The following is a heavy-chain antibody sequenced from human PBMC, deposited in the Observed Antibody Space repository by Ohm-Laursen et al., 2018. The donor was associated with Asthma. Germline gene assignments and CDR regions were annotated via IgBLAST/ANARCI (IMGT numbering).Heavy chain of an antibody. CDR1: GYTFTGYY. D-gene: IGHD3-16*02. CDR3: ARSVSYYYYGMDV. Sequence: SVKVSCKASGYTFTGYYMHWVRQASGQGLEWMGRINPNSGGTNYAQKFQGRVTMTRDTSISTAYMELSRLRSDDTAVYYCARSVSYYYYGMDVWGQGTTVTVSS. CDR2: INPNSGGT. J-gene: IGHJ6*02. V-gene: IGHV1-2*06.